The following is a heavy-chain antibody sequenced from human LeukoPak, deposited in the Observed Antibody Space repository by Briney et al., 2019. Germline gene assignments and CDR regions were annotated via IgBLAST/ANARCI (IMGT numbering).Heavy chain of an antibody. V-gene: IGHV3-33*01. D-gene: IGHD4-17*01. J-gene: IGHJ4*02. CDR3: ARGLQTTPPNY. CDR1: GISFSAHG. CDR2: IWYDGSNK. Sequence: GGSLRLSCAASGISFSAHGMHWVRQAPGKGLEWVAVIWYDGSNKYYADSVKGRFTISRDNSKNTLYLQMNSLRAEDTAVYYCARGLQTTPPNYWGQGTLVIVSS.